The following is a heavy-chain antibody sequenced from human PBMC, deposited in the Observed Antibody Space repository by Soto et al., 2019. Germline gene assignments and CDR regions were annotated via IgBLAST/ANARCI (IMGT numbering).Heavy chain of an antibody. CDR2: ISYDGSNK. D-gene: IGHD3-10*01. CDR1: GFTFSSYG. J-gene: IGHJ6*02. CDR3: AKDYGPVIHYGSGKGPSYYGMDV. V-gene: IGHV3-30*18. Sequence: QVQLVESGGGVVQPGRSLRLSCAASGFTFSSYGMHWVRQAPGKGLEWVAVISYDGSNKYYADSVKGRFTISRDNSKNTLYLQMNSLRAEDTAVYYCAKDYGPVIHYGSGKGPSYYGMDVWGQGTTVTVSS.